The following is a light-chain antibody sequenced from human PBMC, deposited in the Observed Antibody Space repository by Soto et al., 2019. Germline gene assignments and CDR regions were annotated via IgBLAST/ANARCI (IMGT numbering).Light chain of an antibody. Sequence: DIQMTQSPSTLSASVGDRVTITCRASQSINIWLAWYQQKPGKAPKVLIYDASSLKSGVPSRFSGSGSGTEFTLTISSLQPDDFAIYYCQQYKSYSWTFGQGTKVDIK. CDR1: QSINIW. J-gene: IGKJ1*01. CDR2: DAS. V-gene: IGKV1-5*01. CDR3: QQYKSYSWT.